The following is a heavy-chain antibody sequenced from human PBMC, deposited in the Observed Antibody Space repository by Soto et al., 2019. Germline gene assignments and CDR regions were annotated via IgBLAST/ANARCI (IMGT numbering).Heavy chain of an antibody. Sequence: PAGSLRLSCAASGFAFGAFDIRWCRQSPGKEPQRVPHLNGDGTTTVYADSVKGRYTIRRANAKNSMYLPINSMRAQATPLYYWATARSWPQMVCHYFDYWGKGTQVTVSS. J-gene: IGHJ4*02. CDR1: GFAFGAFD. V-gene: IGHV3-74*01. CDR3: ATARSWPQMVCHYFDY. D-gene: IGHD3-10*01. CDR2: LNGDGTTT.